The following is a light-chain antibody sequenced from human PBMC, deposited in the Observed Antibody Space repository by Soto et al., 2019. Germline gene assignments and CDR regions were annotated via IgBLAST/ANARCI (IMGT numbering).Light chain of an antibody. CDR3: SSYPDRNKLL. V-gene: IGLV2-8*01. CDR1: SSDVGGYNY. Sequence: QPPSASGSPGQSVTISCTGTSSDVGGYNYVSWYQQHPGKAPKLIIHEVTKRPSGVPDRISGSKSGNTASLTVSGLQAEAEADYYSSSYPDRNKLLFGGGTKVTVL. CDR2: EVT. J-gene: IGLJ6*01.